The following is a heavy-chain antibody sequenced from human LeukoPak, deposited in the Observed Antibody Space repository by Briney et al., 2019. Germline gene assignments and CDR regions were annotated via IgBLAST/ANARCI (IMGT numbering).Heavy chain of an antibody. V-gene: IGHV3-11*01. CDR1: GFTFSDYY. CDR2: ISSSASTI. CDR3: ARRYCSGGSCYFGY. D-gene: IGHD2-15*01. Sequence: PGGSLRLSCAASGFTFSDYYMSWIRQAPGMGLEWVSYISSSASTIYYADFVKGRFTISRDSAKNSLYLQMNSLRAEDTAMYYCARRYCSGGSCYFGYWGQGTLVTVSS. J-gene: IGHJ4*02.